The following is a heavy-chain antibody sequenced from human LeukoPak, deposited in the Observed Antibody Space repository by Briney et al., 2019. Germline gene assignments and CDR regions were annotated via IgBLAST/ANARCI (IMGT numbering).Heavy chain of an antibody. CDR1: GDSIKTNSYF. D-gene: IGHD2-21*02. Sequence: SETLSLTCTVSGDSIKTNSYFWDWTRQPPGKGLEWIGEINHSGSTNYNPSLKSRVTISVDTSKNQFSLKLSSVTAADTAVYYCASQVNRDCGGDCYTDYWGQGTLVTVSS. CDR3: ASQVNRDCGGDCYTDY. CDR2: INHSGST. V-gene: IGHV4-39*07. J-gene: IGHJ4*02.